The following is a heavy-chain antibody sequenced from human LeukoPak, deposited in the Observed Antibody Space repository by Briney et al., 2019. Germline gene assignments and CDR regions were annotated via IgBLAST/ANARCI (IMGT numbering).Heavy chain of an antibody. Sequence: KTSETLSLTCTVSGGSISSYYWSGIRQPPGKGLEWIGYIYYSGSTNYNPSLKSRVTISVDTSKNQFSLKLSSVTAADTAVYYCARVPIYYDSSGYYGNWFDPWGQGTLVTVSS. J-gene: IGHJ5*02. CDR3: ARVPIYYDSSGYYGNWFDP. V-gene: IGHV4-59*01. CDR2: IYYSGST. CDR1: GGSISSYY. D-gene: IGHD3-22*01.